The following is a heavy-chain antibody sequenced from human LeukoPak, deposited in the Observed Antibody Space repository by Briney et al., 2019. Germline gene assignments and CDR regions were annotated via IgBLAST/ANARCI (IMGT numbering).Heavy chain of an antibody. CDR1: GYTFTNYD. CDR3: AREGLGDTSDY. Sequence: ASVKVSCKASGYTFTNYDINWVRQATGQGLEWMGWMNPNSGNTGYAQKFQGRVTMTRNTSIGTAYMELSSLRSEDTAVYFCAREGLGDTSDYWGQGTLVTVSS. V-gene: IGHV1-8*01. CDR2: MNPNSGNT. J-gene: IGHJ4*02. D-gene: IGHD3-10*01.